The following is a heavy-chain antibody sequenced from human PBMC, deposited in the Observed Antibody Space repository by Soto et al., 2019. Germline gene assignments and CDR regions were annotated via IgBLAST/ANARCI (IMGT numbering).Heavy chain of an antibody. D-gene: IGHD6-6*01. CDR2: IGTAGDT. Sequence: PGGSLRLSCAASGFTFSSYDMHWVRQATGKGLEWVSAIGTAGDTYYPGSVKGRFTISRENAKNSLYLQMNSLRAGDTAVYYCARGKGIAARPSLAYCGQGTMVTFYS. V-gene: IGHV3-13*01. CDR3: ARGKGIAARPSLAY. J-gene: IGHJ4*02. CDR1: GFTFSSYD.